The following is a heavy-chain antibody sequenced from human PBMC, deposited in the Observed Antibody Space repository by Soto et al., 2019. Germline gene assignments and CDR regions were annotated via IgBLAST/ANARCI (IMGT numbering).Heavy chain of an antibody. D-gene: IGHD3-10*01. Sequence: PSETLSLTCAVSCGSISSGGYSWSWIRQPPGKGLEWIGYIYHSGSTYYNPSLKSRVTISVDRSKNQFSLKLSSVTAADTAVYYCARGYFRSGSDSYYYYGMDVWGQGTTVTVSS. J-gene: IGHJ6*02. CDR1: CGSISSGGYS. CDR2: IYHSGST. CDR3: ARGYFRSGSDSYYYYGMDV. V-gene: IGHV4-30-2*01.